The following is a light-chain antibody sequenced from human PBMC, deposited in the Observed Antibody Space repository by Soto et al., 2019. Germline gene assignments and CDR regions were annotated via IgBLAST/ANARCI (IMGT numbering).Light chain of an antibody. CDR2: AAS. Sequence: DIQMTQSPSTLSASVGDRVTITCRASQSISSWLAWYQQKPGKAPKLLIYAASNLQSGVPSRFSGSGSGTDFTLTISSLQPEDFATYFCQQSYSTIPWTFGQGTKVDIK. CDR3: QQSYSTIPWT. CDR1: QSISSW. V-gene: IGKV1-39*01. J-gene: IGKJ1*01.